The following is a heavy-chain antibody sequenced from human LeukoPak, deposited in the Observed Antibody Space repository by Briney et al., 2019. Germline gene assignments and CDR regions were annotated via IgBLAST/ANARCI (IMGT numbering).Heavy chain of an antibody. Sequence: PGGSLRLSCAASGFTFSSYAMSWVRQPPGKGLEWVSAISGSGGSTYYADSVKGRFTISRDDSKNTLYLQMNSLRAEDTAVYYCAKDGETFDRGQWLETRAPEDWYFDLWGRGTLVTVSS. J-gene: IGHJ2*01. D-gene: IGHD6-19*01. CDR1: GFTFSSYA. CDR2: ISGSGGST. CDR3: AKDGETFDRGQWLETRAPEDWYFDL. V-gene: IGHV3-23*01.